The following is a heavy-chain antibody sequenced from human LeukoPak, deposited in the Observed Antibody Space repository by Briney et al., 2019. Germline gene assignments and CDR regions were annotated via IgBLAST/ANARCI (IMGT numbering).Heavy chain of an antibody. CDR3: AGGNYGDYAYVFDY. CDR1: GGSISTYY. Sequence: SETLSLTCTVSGGSISTYYWCWIRQPPGKGLEWIGYIYYSGSTNYNPSLKSRVTISVDTSKNQFSLKLSSVTAADTAVYYCAGGNYGDYAYVFDYWGQGTLVTVSS. CDR2: IYYSGST. J-gene: IGHJ4*02. D-gene: IGHD4-17*01. V-gene: IGHV4-59*01.